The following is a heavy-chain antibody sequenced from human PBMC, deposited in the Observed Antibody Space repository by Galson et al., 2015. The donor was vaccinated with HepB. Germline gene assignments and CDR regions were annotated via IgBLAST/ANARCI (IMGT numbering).Heavy chain of an antibody. CDR1: GYTFSTYS. D-gene: IGHD2/OR15-2a*01. CDR3: ARATLGWFDP. Sequence: SVKVSCKASGYTFSTYSITWVRQAPGQGLEWMGWISAYDRYTNYAQKFQGRVTMTTDTSTTTAYMELKSLRSDDTAVYYCARATLGWFDPWGQGTLVTVSS. J-gene: IGHJ5*02. V-gene: IGHV1-18*01. CDR2: ISAYDRYT.